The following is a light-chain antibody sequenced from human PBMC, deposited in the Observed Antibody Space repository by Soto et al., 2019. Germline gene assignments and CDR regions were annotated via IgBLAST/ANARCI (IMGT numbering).Light chain of an antibody. CDR1: QSVGSN. CDR3: QQYGSSPWT. V-gene: IGKV3-15*01. Sequence: EIVMAQSPATLSVSPGERATLSCRASQSVGSNLAWYQQKPGQAPRLLIYGASTRVTGIPARFSGSGSGTEFTLTISSLQSEDFAVYHCQQYGSSPWTFGQGTKVEIK. CDR2: GAS. J-gene: IGKJ1*01.